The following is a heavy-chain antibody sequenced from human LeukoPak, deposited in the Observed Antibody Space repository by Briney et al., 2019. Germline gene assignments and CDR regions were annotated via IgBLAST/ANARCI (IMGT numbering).Heavy chain of an antibody. D-gene: IGHD3-10*01. CDR1: GFTFSDYY. J-gene: IGHJ4*02. CDR2: ISSSSSYI. Sequence: GGSLRLSCAASGFTFSDYYMSWIRQAPGKGLEWVSSISSSSSYIYYADSVKGRFTISRDNAKNSLYLQMNSLRAEDTAVYYCVRGVIIAKIDYWGQGTLVTVSS. V-gene: IGHV3-11*06. CDR3: VRGVIIAKIDY.